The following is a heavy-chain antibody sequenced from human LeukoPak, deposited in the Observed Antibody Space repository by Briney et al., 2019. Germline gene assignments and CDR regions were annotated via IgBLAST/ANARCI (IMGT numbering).Heavy chain of an antibody. J-gene: IGHJ4*02. Sequence: QPGRSLRLSCAASGFTFSSYAMHWVRQAPGKGLEWVAVISYDGSNKYYADSVKGRFTISRDNSKNTLYLQMNSLRAEDTAVYYCARAPRGSYHPYYFDYWGQGTLVTVSS. CDR3: ARAPRGSYHPYYFDY. V-gene: IGHV3-30-3*01. CDR2: ISYDGSNK. D-gene: IGHD1-26*01. CDR1: GFTFSSYA.